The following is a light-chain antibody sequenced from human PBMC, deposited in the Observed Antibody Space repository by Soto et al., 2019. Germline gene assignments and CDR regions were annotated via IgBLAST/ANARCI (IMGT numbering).Light chain of an antibody. CDR3: AAWDAGVSGQA. J-gene: IGLJ2*01. CDR2: RNN. CDR1: SSNIGSKY. V-gene: IGLV1-47*01. Sequence: QPVLTQPPSASATPGQRVTISCSGSSSNIGSKYVYWYQQLPGTAPKLLMYRNNQRPSGVRDRFSGSKSGTSASLAISGFRSEDEADYYCAAWDAGVSGQAVGGGTKVTVL.